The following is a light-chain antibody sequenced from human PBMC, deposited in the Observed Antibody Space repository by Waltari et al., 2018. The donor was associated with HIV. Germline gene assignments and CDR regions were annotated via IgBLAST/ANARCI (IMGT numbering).Light chain of an antibody. J-gene: IGLJ3*02. CDR1: ALPQKY. Sequence: SYVLTPPPSVSVSPGQTAHITCPGVALPQKYAYWYQQRTGRAPILLIYKDFERSSGIPERFSGSSSGTTATLTITAVQAEDEADYYCQSGDTSGAYPEVFGGGTKLTVL. V-gene: IGLV3-25*03. CDR2: KDF. CDR3: QSGDTSGAYPEV.